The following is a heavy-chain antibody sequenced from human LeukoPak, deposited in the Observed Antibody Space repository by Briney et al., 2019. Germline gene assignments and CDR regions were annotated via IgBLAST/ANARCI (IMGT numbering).Heavy chain of an antibody. CDR2: IYYSGST. J-gene: IGHJ5*02. CDR1: GGSIGSGDYY. Sequence: RSSETLSLTCTVSGGSIGSGDYYWSWIRQPPGKGLEWIGYIYYSGSTYYNPSLKSRVTISVDTSKNQFSLKLSSVTAADTAVYYCARVRDIVVVPAAAKFDPWGQGTLVTVSS. V-gene: IGHV4-30-4*08. D-gene: IGHD2-2*01. CDR3: ARVRDIVVVPAAAKFDP.